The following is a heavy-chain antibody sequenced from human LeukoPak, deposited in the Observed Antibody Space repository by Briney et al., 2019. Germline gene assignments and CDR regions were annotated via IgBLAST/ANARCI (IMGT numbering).Heavy chain of an antibody. CDR2: INPNSGGT. V-gene: IGHV1-2*02. J-gene: IGHJ4*02. CDR3: ASLSIAAAGTTGDY. Sequence: ASVKVSCKASGYTFTAYYMHWVRQAPGQGLEWMGWINPNSGGTNYAQKFQGRVTMTRDTSTSTVYMELSSLRSEDTAVYYCASLSIAAAGTTGDYWGQGTLVTVSS. D-gene: IGHD6-13*01. CDR1: GYTFTAYY.